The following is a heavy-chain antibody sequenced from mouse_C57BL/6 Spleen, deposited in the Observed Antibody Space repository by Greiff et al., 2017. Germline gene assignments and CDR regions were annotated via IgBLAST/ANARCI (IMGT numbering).Heavy chain of an antibody. V-gene: IGHV1-18*01. CDR2: INPNNGGT. J-gene: IGHJ4*01. Sequence: EVQLQQSGPELVKPGASVKIPCKASGYTFTDYNMDWVKQSHGKSLEWIGDINPNNGGTIYNQKFKGKATLTVDTSSSTAYMELRSLTSEDSAVYYCAGGDNTVIATDAMDYWGQGTSVTVSS. CDR3: AGGDNTVIATDAMDY. D-gene: IGHD1-1*01. CDR1: GYTFTDYN.